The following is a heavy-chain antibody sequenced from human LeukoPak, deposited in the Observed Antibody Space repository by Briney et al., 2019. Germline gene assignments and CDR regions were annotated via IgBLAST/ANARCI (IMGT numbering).Heavy chain of an antibody. Sequence: GASVKVSCKASGYRFSAYIVHWVRQVPGQRPEWMGWIYPGNGNTKYSQNFQGRVTITRDTSASTAYMELSSLRSEDTAVYYCVRDRGEGYCGGGNCYGLLYWGQGTPVTVSS. CDR3: VRDRGEGYCGGGNCYGLLY. CDR1: GYRFSAYI. V-gene: IGHV1-3*01. D-gene: IGHD2-15*01. CDR2: IYPGNGNT. J-gene: IGHJ4*02.